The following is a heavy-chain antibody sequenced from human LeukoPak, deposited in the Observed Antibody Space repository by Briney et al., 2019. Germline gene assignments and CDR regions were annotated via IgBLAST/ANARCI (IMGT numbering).Heavy chain of an antibody. D-gene: IGHD5-18*01. CDR3: ARHPSKAMVAPDY. CDR1: GGSIGSYY. Sequence: PSETLSLTCTVSGGSIGSYYWSWIRQPPGKGLEWIGYIYYSGSTNYNPSLKSRVTISVDTSKNQFSLKLSSVTAADTAVYYCARHPSKAMVAPDYWGQGTLVTVSS. V-gene: IGHV4-59*08. J-gene: IGHJ4*02. CDR2: IYYSGST.